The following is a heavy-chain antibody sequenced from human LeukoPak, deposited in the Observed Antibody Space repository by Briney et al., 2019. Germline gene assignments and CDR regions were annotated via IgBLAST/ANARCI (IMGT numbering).Heavy chain of an antibody. V-gene: IGHV3-30*03. J-gene: IGHJ4*02. CDR3: ATSRDFYDTSGYYPYYFDC. CDR1: GFTFSSYG. CDR2: TPNDRRNN. Sequence: PGGSLRLSCAASGFTFSSYGMHWVRQAPDKGLEWVAVTPNDRRNNYYAESVKGRFTISRDNSKNTLYLQMNSLRTEDTAVYYRATSRDFYDTSGYYPYYFDCWGQGTLVTVSS. D-gene: IGHD3-22*01.